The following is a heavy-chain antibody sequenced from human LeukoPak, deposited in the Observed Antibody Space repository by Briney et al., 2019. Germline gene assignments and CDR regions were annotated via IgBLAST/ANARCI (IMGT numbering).Heavy chain of an antibody. D-gene: IGHD5-24*01. V-gene: IGHV4-39*01. Sequence: SETLSLTCTVSGGSISSSRYYWGWIRQPPGKGLEWIATIYYNGGTYYNPSLKSRVTISVDTSRNQFSLKLSSVTAADTAVYYCASPREMATIYDAFDIWGQGTMVTVSS. CDR1: GGSISSSRYY. J-gene: IGHJ3*02. CDR3: ASPREMATIYDAFDI. CDR2: IYYNGGT.